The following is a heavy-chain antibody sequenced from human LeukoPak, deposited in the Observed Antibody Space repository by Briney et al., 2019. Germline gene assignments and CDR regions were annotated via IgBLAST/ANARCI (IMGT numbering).Heavy chain of an antibody. CDR1: GYTFTSYG. CDR3: ARASSRRARTAFDI. V-gene: IGHV1-18*01. CDR2: ISAYNGNT. J-gene: IGHJ3*02. D-gene: IGHD3-10*01. Sequence: ASVKVSCKASGYTFTSYGISWVRQAPGQGLEWMGWISAYNGNTNYAQKLQGRVTMTTDTSTSTAYMELRSLRSDDTAVYYCARASSRRARTAFDIWGQGTMVTVSS.